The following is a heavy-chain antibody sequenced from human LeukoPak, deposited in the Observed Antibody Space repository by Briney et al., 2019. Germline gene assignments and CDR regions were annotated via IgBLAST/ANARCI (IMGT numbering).Heavy chain of an antibody. CDR3: AKEGYSYDNGPDY. J-gene: IGHJ4*02. CDR1: GFNLSYYS. Sequence: GGSLRLSFTASGFNLSYYSMSWVRQAPGKGLEWVANIKQDGSDKHYVDSVKGRFTISRDNGKNSLYLQMNSLRAEDTAVYYCAKEGYSYDNGPDYWGQGTLVTVSS. CDR2: IKQDGSDK. D-gene: IGHD5-18*01. V-gene: IGHV3-7*01.